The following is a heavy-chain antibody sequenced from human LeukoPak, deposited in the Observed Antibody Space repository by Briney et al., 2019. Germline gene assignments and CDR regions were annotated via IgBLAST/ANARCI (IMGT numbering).Heavy chain of an antibody. CDR3: ARDARVQKWFGELLKTTTYYFDY. CDR2: IYYSGST. Sequence: SETLSLTCTVSGGSISSYYWSWIRQPPGKGLEWIGFIYYSGSTHYNPSLKSRVTISVDTSKNQFSLKLSSVTAADTAVYYCARDARVQKWFGELLKTTTYYFDYWGQGTLVTVSS. CDR1: GGSISSYY. J-gene: IGHJ4*02. D-gene: IGHD3-10*01. V-gene: IGHV4-59*12.